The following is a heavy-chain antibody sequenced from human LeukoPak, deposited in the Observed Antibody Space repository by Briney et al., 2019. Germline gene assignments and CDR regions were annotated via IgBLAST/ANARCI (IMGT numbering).Heavy chain of an antibody. CDR1: GGSISSGSYY. CDR3: ARDQGIAAAWLEGMDV. CDR2: IYYSGST. V-gene: IGHV4-61*01. D-gene: IGHD6-13*01. J-gene: IGHJ6*02. Sequence: PSETLSLTCTVSGGSISSGSYYWRWIRQPPGKGLEWIGYIYYSGSTNYNPSLKSRVTISVDTSKNQFSLKLSSVTAADTAVYYCARDQGIAAAWLEGMDVWGQGTTVTVSS.